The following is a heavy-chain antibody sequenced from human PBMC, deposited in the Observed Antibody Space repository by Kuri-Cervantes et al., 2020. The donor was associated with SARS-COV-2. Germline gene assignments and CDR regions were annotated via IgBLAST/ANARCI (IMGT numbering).Heavy chain of an antibody. CDR3: AREVSSEQLVAFDY. CDR1: GYSISSGYY. V-gene: IGHV4-34*01. D-gene: IGHD6-6*01. J-gene: IGHJ4*02. CDR2: INHSGST. Sequence: SQTLSLTCAVSGYSISSGYYWSWIRQPPGKGLEWIGEINHSGSTNYNPSLKSRVTISVDTSKNQFSLKLSSVTAADTAVYYCAREVSSEQLVAFDYWGQGTLVTVSS.